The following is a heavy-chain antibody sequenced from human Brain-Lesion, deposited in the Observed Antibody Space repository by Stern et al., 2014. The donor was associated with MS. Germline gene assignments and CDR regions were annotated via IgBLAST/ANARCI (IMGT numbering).Heavy chain of an antibody. CDR3: ATIQWLPLYYFDY. CDR1: GYSFTGYS. Sequence: VQLVESGAEVKKPGASVKVSCKASGYSFTGYSMHWVRQAPGHGLEWMGRINPTSVDTNYAPKFQSRVTMTRDTSISTAYMELSRLRSDDTAVYYCATIQWLPLYYFDYWGQGTLVTVSS. CDR2: INPTSVDT. J-gene: IGHJ4*02. V-gene: IGHV1-2*06. D-gene: IGHD6-19*01.